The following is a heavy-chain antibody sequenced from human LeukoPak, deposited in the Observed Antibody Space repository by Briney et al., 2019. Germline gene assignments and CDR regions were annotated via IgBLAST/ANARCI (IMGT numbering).Heavy chain of an antibody. V-gene: IGHV3-11*04. Sequence: GGSLRLSCAASGITFSDHYMSWIRQAPGKGLEWLSYISSSGDSIYYADSVKGRFTISRDNAKNSVSLQMNSLRAEDTAVYYCASGSYGSGSYYFYYIDVWGKGTTVTVSS. CDR1: GITFSDHY. D-gene: IGHD3-10*01. J-gene: IGHJ6*03. CDR3: ASGSYGSGSYYFYYIDV. CDR2: ISSSGDSI.